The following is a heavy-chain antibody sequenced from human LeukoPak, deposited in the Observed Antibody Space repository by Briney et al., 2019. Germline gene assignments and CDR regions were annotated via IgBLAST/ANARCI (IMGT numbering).Heavy chain of an antibody. J-gene: IGHJ4*02. V-gene: IGHV5-51*01. CDR1: GYSFTSYW. Sequence: KPAEPPKINPMGPGYSFTSYWIGWLSQMPGKGLEWLGIIYPGDSDTRYSPSFQGQVTISAEKSISTAYLQWSSLKASDTAMYYCATSIVALAATFDYWGQGTLVTVSS. CDR2: IYPGDSDT. CDR3: ATSIVALAATFDY. D-gene: IGHD6-19*01.